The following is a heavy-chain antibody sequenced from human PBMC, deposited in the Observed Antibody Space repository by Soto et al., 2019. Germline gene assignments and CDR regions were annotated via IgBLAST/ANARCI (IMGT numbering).Heavy chain of an antibody. CDR3: EGSVYYYGSGSYVDY. J-gene: IGHJ4*02. Sequence: QLQLQEFGSGLVKPSQTLSLTCAVSGGSISSGGYSWSWIRQPPGKGLEWIGYIYHSGSTYYNPSLKRRVTLSVDRSKIQFSLKLSSVTAADPAVYYCEGSVYYYGSGSYVDYWGQGTLVTVSS. CDR2: IYHSGST. V-gene: IGHV4-30-2*01. D-gene: IGHD3-10*01. CDR1: GGSISSGGYS.